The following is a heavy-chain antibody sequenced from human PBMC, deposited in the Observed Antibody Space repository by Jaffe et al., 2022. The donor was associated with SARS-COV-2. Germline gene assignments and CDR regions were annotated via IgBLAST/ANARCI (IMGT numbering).Heavy chain of an antibody. CDR3: ARGDGSCTSGSCFYAY. Sequence: QVQLVQSGSELKKPGASVKLSCQASGYRFNTFAMNWVRQAPGQGLEWMGWINTDTGNPTYAQGFAGRFVFSLDTSVSTAYLQITRLQAEDTAVYFCARGDGSCTSGSCFYAYWGRGTLVTVSS. V-gene: IGHV7-4-1*02. J-gene: IGHJ4*02. CDR1: GYRFNTFA. CDR2: INTDTGNP. D-gene: IGHD2-15*01.